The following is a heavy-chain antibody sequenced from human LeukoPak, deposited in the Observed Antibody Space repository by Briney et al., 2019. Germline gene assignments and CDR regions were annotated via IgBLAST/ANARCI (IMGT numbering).Heavy chain of an antibody. CDR1: GGTFSSYA. CDR3: ARVRIAAAGRNWFDP. CDR2: IIPIFGTA. Sequence: SVKVSCKASGGTFSSYAISWVRQAPGQGLEWMGGIIPIFGTANYAQKFQGRVTITTDESTSTAYMELSSLRSEDTAVYYCARVRIAAAGRNWFDPWGQGTLVTVSS. V-gene: IGHV1-69*05. D-gene: IGHD6-13*01. J-gene: IGHJ5*02.